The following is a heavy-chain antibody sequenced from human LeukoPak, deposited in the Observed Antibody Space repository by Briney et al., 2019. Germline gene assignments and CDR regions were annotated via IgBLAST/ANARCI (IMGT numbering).Heavy chain of an antibody. CDR2: IYPGDSDT. Sequence: GESLKISCKGSGYSFTNYWIGWVRQMPGKGLEWMGVIYPGDSDTRYSPSFQGQVTISADKSISTAYLQWSSLKASDIAMYYCARVRPQDAFDIWGQGTMVTVSS. J-gene: IGHJ3*02. V-gene: IGHV5-51*01. CDR3: ARVRPQDAFDI. CDR1: GYSFTNYW.